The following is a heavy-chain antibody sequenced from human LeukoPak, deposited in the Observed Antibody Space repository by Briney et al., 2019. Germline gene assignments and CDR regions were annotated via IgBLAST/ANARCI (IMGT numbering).Heavy chain of an antibody. V-gene: IGHV4-4*07. J-gene: IGHJ3*02. D-gene: IGHD3-22*01. Sequence: SETLSLTCSVSGDSISYFCWSWIRQAAGKGLEWIGRVSSSGSTDYNASLKSRVTMSVDTSKNQLSLKVISVTAADTAVYYCAKSNGYGLIDIWGQGTMVTVSS. CDR2: VSSSGST. CDR1: GDSISYFC. CDR3: AKSNGYGLIDI.